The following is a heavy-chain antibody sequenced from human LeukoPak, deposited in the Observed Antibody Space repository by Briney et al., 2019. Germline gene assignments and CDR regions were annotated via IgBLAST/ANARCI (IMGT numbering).Heavy chain of an antibody. V-gene: IGHV3-53*01. CDR2: IYSGGST. D-gene: IGHD3-10*01. CDR3: AREGYYYGSGSYSYYYYYYMDV. Sequence: PGGSLRLSCAASGFTVSSNYMSWVRQAPGKGLEWVSVIYSGGSTYYADSVKGRFTISRDNSKNTLYLQMNSLRAEDTAVYYCAREGYYYGSGSYSYYYYYYMDVWGKGTTVTISS. CDR1: GFTVSSNY. J-gene: IGHJ6*03.